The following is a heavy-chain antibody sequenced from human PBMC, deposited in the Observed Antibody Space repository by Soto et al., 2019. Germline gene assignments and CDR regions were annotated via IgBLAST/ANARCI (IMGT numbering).Heavy chain of an antibody. CDR1: GGSISSSGHN. Sequence: QVQLQESGPGLVKPSQTLSLTCTVSGGSISSSGHNWSWIRQHPGKGLEWIGYIYYSGSTYYNPSLKSRVTISVDTSQNQFSLKLSSVTAADTAVYFCARYVSGSYYPTTFDYWGQGALVTVSS. CDR3: ARYVSGSYYPTTFDY. D-gene: IGHD3-10*01. V-gene: IGHV4-31*03. CDR2: IYYSGST. J-gene: IGHJ4*02.